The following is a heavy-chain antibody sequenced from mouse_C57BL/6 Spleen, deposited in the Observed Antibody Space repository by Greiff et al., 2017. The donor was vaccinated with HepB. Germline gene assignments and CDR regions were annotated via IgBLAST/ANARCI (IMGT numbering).Heavy chain of an antibody. D-gene: IGHD2-4*01. V-gene: IGHV1-69*01. J-gene: IGHJ3*01. CDR2: IDPSDSYT. CDR3: ARNDYDGGWFAY. CDR1: GYTFTSYW. Sequence: VQLQQPGAELVMPGASVKLSCKASGYTFTSYWMHWVKQRPGQGLEWIGEIDPSDSYTNYNQKFKGKSTLTVDKSSSTAYMQLSSLTSEDSAVYYCARNDYDGGWFAYWGQGTLVTVSA.